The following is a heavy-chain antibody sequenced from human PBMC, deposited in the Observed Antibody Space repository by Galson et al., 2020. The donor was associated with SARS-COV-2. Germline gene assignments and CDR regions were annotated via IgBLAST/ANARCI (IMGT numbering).Heavy chain of an antibody. J-gene: IGHJ4*02. CDR3: AKAPGGLATITNY. CDR2: IYSGGST. Sequence: GGSLRLSCAASGFTVSSNYMSWVRQAPGKGLEWVSVIYSGGSTYYADSVKGRFTISRDNSKNTLYLQMNSLRAEDTAVYYCAKAPGGLATITNYWGQGTLVTVSS. CDR1: GFTVSSNY. D-gene: IGHD5-12*01. V-gene: IGHV3-53*01.